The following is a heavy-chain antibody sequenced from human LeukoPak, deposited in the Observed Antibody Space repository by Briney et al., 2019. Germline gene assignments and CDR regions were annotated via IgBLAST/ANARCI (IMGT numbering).Heavy chain of an antibody. J-gene: IGHJ4*02. V-gene: IGHV3-30-3*01. CDR2: ISYDGSNK. CDR1: GFTFSSYA. CDR3: ARDYYDSSGYYFDY. D-gene: IGHD3-22*01. Sequence: GGSLRLSCAASGFTFSSYAMHWVRQAPGKGLEWVAVISYDGSNKYYADSVKGRFTISRDSSKNTLYLQMNSLRAEDTAVYYCARDYYDSSGYYFDYWGQGTLVTVSS.